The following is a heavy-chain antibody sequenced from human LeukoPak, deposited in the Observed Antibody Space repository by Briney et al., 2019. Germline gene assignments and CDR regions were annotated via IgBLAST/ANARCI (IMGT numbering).Heavy chain of an antibody. CDR1: GYRFISYW. CDR3: ARQGGDTMIRGVIDY. Sequence: GESLEISCRVSGYRFISYWIGWVRQMPGKGLEWMGIIYPGDLDTRYSPSFQGQVIISADKSISTAYLQWNSLKASDSAIYYCARQGGDTMIRGVIDYWGQGSLVTVSS. D-gene: IGHD3-10*01. V-gene: IGHV5-51*01. CDR2: IYPGDLDT. J-gene: IGHJ4*02.